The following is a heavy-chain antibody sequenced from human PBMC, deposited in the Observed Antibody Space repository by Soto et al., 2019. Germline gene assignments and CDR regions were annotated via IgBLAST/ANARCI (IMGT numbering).Heavy chain of an antibody. D-gene: IGHD3-22*01. CDR3: ARGLEAGYYFAY. Sequence: EVQLLESGGRLIQPGGSLRLSCAASGFNFSSYAMSWIRQAPGKGPEWVAGITTSGDRSGYADSVKGRFTVSRDNSQTKMYLQLNSLRGDDTAIYYCARGLEAGYYFAYWGQGTVVTVSS. V-gene: IGHV3-23*01. J-gene: IGHJ4*02. CDR2: ITTSGDRS. CDR1: GFNFSSYA.